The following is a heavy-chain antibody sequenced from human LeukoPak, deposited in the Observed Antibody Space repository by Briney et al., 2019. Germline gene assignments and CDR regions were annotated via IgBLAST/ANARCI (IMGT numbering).Heavy chain of an antibody. CDR2: IYYSGST. D-gene: IGHD1-26*01. CDR3: ARGWELRSDFDY. Sequence: PSETLSLTCNVSGGSVSSGSYYWSWIRQPPGKGLEWIGYIYYSGSTNYNPSLKSRVTISVDTSKNQFSLKLSSVTAADTAVYYCARGWELRSDFDYWGQGTLVTVSS. J-gene: IGHJ4*02. V-gene: IGHV4-61*01. CDR1: GGSVSSGSYY.